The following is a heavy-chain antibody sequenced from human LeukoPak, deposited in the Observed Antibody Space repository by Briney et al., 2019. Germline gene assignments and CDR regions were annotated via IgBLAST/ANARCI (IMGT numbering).Heavy chain of an antibody. CDR1: GGSISSSRYY. CDR2: IYYSGST. Sequence: SETLSLTCTVSGGSISSSRYYWGWIRQPPGKGLEWIGSIYYSGSTYYNPSLKSRVTMSIDMSKNQFSLRLSSVTAADTAVYYCARDPSSISSDDFWGQGTLVTVSS. J-gene: IGHJ4*02. D-gene: IGHD2-2*01. V-gene: IGHV4-39*07. CDR3: ARDPSSISSDDF.